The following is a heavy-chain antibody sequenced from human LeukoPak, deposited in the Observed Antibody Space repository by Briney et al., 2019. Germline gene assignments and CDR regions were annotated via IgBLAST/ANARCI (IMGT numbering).Heavy chain of an antibody. CDR3: ARLVPAASFDY. V-gene: IGHV1-18*01. D-gene: IGHD2-2*01. CDR2: ISAYNGNT. CDR1: GGTFSSYG. Sequence: ASVKVSCKASGGTFSSYGISWVRQAPGQGLEWMGWISAYNGNTNYAQKLQGRVTMTTDTSTSTAYMELRSLRSDDTAVYYCARLVPAASFDYWGQGTLVTVSS. J-gene: IGHJ4*02.